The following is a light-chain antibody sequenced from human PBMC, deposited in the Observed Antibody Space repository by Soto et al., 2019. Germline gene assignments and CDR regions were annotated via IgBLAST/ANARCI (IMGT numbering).Light chain of an antibody. V-gene: IGKV3-15*01. CDR1: QSVSSN. J-gene: IGKJ3*01. CDR3: QQYSSWPPIS. CDR2: DAS. Sequence: EIVMSQSPATLSVSPGETITLSCRASQSVSSNLAWYQQKPGQAPRLLIYDASTRATDIPARFSGSGSGTELPLSISLRQSEDHTVYYCQQYSSWPPISFGPGTKVHIK.